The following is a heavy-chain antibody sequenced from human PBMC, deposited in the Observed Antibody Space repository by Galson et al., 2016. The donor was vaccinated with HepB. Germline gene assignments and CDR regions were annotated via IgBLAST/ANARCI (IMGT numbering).Heavy chain of an antibody. J-gene: IGHJ6*02. CDR3: ARDHCTGGVCYSSPWYYGMDV. D-gene: IGHD2-8*02. V-gene: IGHV4-31*03. Sequence: TLSLTCTVSGGSISSGYYYWSWIRRLPGKGLEWIGYMSYSGSTDYNPSLQSRVTISADTSKNQFSLQLTSVTAADTAVYYCARDHCTGGVCYSSPWYYGMDVWGQGTTVTVSS. CDR2: MSYSGST. CDR1: GGSISSGYYY.